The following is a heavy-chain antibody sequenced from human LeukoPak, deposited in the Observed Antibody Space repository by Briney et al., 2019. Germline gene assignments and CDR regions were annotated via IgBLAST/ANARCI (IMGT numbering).Heavy chain of an antibody. V-gene: IGHV4-61*03. CDR2: ICYSGST. CDR1: GGSVSSGSYC. D-gene: IGHD4-17*01. Sequence: SETLSLTCTASGGSVSSGSYCWSWIRQPPGKRLEWIGYICYSGSTDHNPSLKSRVTISVDTSKNHFSLKVSSVTAADTAVYYCASCYGDYYGYFDYWGQGTLVTVSS. J-gene: IGHJ4*02. CDR3: ASCYGDYYGYFDY.